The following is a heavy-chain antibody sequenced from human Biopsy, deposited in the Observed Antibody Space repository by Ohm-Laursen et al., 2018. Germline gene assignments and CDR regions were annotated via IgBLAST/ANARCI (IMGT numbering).Heavy chain of an antibody. Sequence: SDTLSLTCAVYGGSFNGYFWSWIRQPPGKGLEWIGDITQSGSTNYSPSLKSRVTISVDTAKKQFSLSLRSVTAADTAVYYCARVSLPGIGAAYQGRFLYGMDVWGQGTTVSVSS. CDR3: ARVSLPGIGAAYQGRFLYGMDV. J-gene: IGHJ6*02. V-gene: IGHV4-34*01. CDR1: GGSFNGYF. D-gene: IGHD6-13*01. CDR2: ITQSGST.